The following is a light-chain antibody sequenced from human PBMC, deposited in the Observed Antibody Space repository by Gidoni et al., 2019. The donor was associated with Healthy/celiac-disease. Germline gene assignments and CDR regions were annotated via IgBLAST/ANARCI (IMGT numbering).Light chain of an antibody. CDR2: RDS. V-gene: IGLV3-9*01. CDR3: QVWDSSSVV. CDR1: NIGSKN. J-gene: IGLJ2*01. Sequence: SYALTQPLSLSVALGQTARITCGGNNIGSKNVHWYQQKPGQATVLVIYRDSNRPSGIPERFSGSNSGNTATLTISRAQAGDEADYYCQVWDSSSVVFGGGTKLTVL.